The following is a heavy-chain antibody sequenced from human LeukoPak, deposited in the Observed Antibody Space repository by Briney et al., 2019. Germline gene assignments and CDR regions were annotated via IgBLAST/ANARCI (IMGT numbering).Heavy chain of an antibody. J-gene: IGHJ6*03. D-gene: IGHD6-6*01. Sequence: PGGSLRLSCAASGFTVSSNYMCWVRQAPGKGLEWVSVIYSGGSTYYADSVKGRFTISRDNSKNTLYLQMNSLRAEDTAVYYCARNKAARTYYYYYYYMDVWGKGTTVTVSS. V-gene: IGHV3-53*01. CDR1: GFTVSSNY. CDR2: IYSGGST. CDR3: ARNKAARTYYYYYYYMDV.